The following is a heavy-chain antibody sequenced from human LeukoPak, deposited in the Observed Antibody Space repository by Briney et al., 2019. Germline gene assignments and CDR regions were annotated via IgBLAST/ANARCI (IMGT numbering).Heavy chain of an antibody. D-gene: IGHD6-6*01. CDR3: ARDGSSSVLWYYYYCMDV. CDR1: GFTFSSYA. CDR2: ISYDGSNK. J-gene: IGHJ6*03. V-gene: IGHV3-30*01. Sequence: PGRSLRLSCAASGFTFSSYAMHWVRQAPGKGLEWVAVISYDGSNKYYADSVKGRFTISRDNSKNTLYLQMNSLRAEDTAGYYCARDGSSSVLWYYYYCMDVWGKGTTVTVSS.